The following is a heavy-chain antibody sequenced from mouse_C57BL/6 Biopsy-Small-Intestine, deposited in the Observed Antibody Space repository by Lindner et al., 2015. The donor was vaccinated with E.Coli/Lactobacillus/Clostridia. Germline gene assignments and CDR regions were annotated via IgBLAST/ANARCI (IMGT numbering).Heavy chain of an antibody. V-gene: IGHV14-2*02. D-gene: IGHD1-1*01. CDR2: IIPKFGTA. CDR3: ARPMATHGDYYYYGMDV. Sequence: SVKVSCKASGGIFNKYSINWVRQAPGQGLEWMGGIIPKFGTANYAQKFQVRVSITADESTNTVYMELTSLRSDDTAVYYCARPMATHGDYYYYGMDVWGQGTTVTVSS. J-gene: IGHJ1*01. CDR1: GGIFNKYS.